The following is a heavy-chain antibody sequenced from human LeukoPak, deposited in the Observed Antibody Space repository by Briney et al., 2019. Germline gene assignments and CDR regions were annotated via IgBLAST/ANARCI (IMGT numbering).Heavy chain of an antibody. J-gene: IGHJ4*02. CDR2: INHSGST. CDR1: GGSFSGYY. D-gene: IGHD1-26*01. V-gene: IGHV4-34*01. CDR3: ARALGGADY. Sequence: SETLSLTCAVYGGSFSGYYWSWIRQPPGKGLEWIGEINHSGSTNYNPSLKSRVTISVDTSKNQFSLKLSSVTAADTAVYYCARALGGADYWGQGTLVTVSP.